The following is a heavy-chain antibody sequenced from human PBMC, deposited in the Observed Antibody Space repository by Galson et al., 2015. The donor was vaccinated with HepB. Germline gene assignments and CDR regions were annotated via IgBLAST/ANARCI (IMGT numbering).Heavy chain of an antibody. J-gene: IGHJ4*01. V-gene: IGHV3-66*01. Sequence: SLRLSCAASGFTVSSNYMSWVRQAPGKGLEWVSVMYSGGSTYYADSVKGRFTISRDNSKNTLYLQMNSLRAEDTAVYYCAREGDRGIAAAGSKLVDYWGHGTLVTVSS. D-gene: IGHD6-13*01. CDR1: GFTVSSNY. CDR3: AREGDRGIAAAGSKLVDY. CDR2: MYSGGST.